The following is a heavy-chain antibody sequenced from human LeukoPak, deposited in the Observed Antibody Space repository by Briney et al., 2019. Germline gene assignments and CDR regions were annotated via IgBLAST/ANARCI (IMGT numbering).Heavy chain of an antibody. CDR2: VNEGGSDK. CDR3: ARDVGRGFDY. V-gene: IGHV3-7*01. D-gene: IGHD3-10*01. J-gene: IGHJ4*02. CDR1: GFTFSRYW. Sequence: GGSLRLSCAASGFTFSRYWMTWVRQAPGKGLEWVANVNEGGSDKYYVGSVKGRFTISRDNAKNSLYLQMNSLRVEDSAVYYCARDVGRGFDYWGQGTLVTVSS.